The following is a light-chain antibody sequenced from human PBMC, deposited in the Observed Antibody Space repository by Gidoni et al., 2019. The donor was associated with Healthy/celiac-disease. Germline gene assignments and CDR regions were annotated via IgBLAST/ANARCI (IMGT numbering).Light chain of an antibody. Sequence: EIVMTQSPATLSVSPGERATLSCRASQSVSSNLAWYQQKPGQSPRLLIYGASTRATGIPARFSGSGSGTEFTLTISSLQSEDFAVYYCQQYDNWPPLLTFGPGTKLDIK. CDR3: QQYDNWPPLLT. CDR1: QSVSSN. CDR2: GAS. V-gene: IGKV3-15*01. J-gene: IGKJ3*01.